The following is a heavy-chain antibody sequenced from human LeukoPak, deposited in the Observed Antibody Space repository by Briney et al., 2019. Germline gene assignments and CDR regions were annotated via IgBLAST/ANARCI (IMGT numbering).Heavy chain of an antibody. D-gene: IGHD3-10*01. CDR3: ARVGGSNYYYYGMDV. CDR2: IYYSGST. J-gene: IGHJ6*02. Sequence: SETLSLTCTVSGGSISNGDHYWSWIRQHPGKGLEWIGYIYYSGSTNYNPSLKSRVTISVDTSKNQFSLKLSSVTAADTAVYYCARVGGSNYYYYGMDVWGQGTTVTVSS. CDR1: GGSISNGDHY. V-gene: IGHV4-61*08.